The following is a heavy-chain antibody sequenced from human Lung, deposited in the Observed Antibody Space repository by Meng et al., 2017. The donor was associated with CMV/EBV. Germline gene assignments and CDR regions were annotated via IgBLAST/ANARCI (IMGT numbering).Heavy chain of an antibody. CDR1: GDSIRSGEYF. Sequence: QVKPEESGPGLVKPSQPLSLTCTVSGDSIRSGEYFWSWIRQPPGKGLEWIGYMDYRGSTFYNPSLKSRVTISVDTSKNQFSLKLSSVTAADTAVYFCARGELLWDYWGQGTLVTVSS. J-gene: IGHJ4*02. CDR2: MDYRGST. CDR3: ARGELLWDY. V-gene: IGHV4-30-4*01. D-gene: IGHD2-2*01.